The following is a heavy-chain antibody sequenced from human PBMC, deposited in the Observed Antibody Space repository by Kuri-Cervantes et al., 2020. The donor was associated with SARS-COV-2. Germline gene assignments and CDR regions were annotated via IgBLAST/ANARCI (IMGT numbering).Heavy chain of an antibody. J-gene: IGHJ4*02. Sequence: QTLSLTCAVYGGSFSGYYWSWIRQPPGKGLEWIGEINHSGSTNYNPSLKSRVTISVDTSKNQFSLKLSSVTAADTAVYYCARTVTTTPDYWGREPWSPSPQ. CDR1: GGSFSGYY. V-gene: IGHV4-34*01. D-gene: IGHD4-11*01. CDR2: INHSGST. CDR3: ARTVTTTPDY.